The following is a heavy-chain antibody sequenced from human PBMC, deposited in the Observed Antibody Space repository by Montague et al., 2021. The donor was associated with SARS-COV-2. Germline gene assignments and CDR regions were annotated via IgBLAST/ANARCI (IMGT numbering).Heavy chain of an antibody. CDR3: ARVRAVPAAMRIFSLGRRYYGMDV. Sequence: SETLSLTCAVYGGSFSGYYWSWIRQPPAQGLEWIGEINHRYSTNYNPSLTSRVTISVYTSRNQFSLQLSSVTAAATAVYYCARVRAVPAAMRIFSLGRRYYGMDVWGQGTMVTVSS. CDR1: GGSFSGYY. J-gene: IGHJ6*02. V-gene: IGHV4-34*01. D-gene: IGHD2-2*01. CDR2: INHRYST.